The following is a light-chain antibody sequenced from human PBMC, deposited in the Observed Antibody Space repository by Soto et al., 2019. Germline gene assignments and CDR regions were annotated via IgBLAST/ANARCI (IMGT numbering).Light chain of an antibody. V-gene: IGKV1-12*01. CDR3: QQGDSFPFT. J-gene: IGKJ4*01. CDR1: QDISTW. Sequence: IQMTQSPSSVSASVGDRVTITCRASQDISTWVAWYQQKPRKAPKLLISAASTLQSGVPRRFSGSGSGTDFTLIISSLQPEDFATYFCQQGDSFPFTFGGGTKVQIK. CDR2: AAS.